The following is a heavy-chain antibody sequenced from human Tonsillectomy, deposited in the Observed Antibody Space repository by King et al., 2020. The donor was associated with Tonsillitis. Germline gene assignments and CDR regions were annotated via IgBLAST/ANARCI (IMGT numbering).Heavy chain of an antibody. CDR1: GGTFNNYG. CDR2: IIPIFGST. J-gene: IGHJ6*02. CDR3: ARRGIINYGMDV. D-gene: IGHD2-15*01. Sequence: VQLVESGAEVKKPGSSLKVSCKASGGTFNNYGISWVRQAPGQGLEWMGGIIPIFGSTNYAQKFQGRVTITADESTMTAYMELSSLRSDDTAVYYCARRGIINYGMDVWGQGTTVIVSS. V-gene: IGHV1-69*01.